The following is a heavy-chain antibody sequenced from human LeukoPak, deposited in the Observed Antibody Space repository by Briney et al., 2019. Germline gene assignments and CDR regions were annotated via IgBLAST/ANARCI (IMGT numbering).Heavy chain of an antibody. Sequence: GGSLRLSCAASGFSFSSHNMNWVRQAPGKGLEWVSYISSSGSTIYYADSVKGRFTISRDNAKNSLYLQMNSLRAEDTAVYYCAELGITMIGGVWGKGTTVTISS. D-gene: IGHD3-10*02. CDR1: GFSFSSHN. V-gene: IGHV3-48*04. CDR3: AELGITMIGGV. J-gene: IGHJ6*04. CDR2: ISSSGSTI.